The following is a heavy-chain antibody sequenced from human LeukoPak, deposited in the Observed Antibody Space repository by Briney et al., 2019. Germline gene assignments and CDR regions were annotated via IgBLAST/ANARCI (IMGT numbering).Heavy chain of an antibody. D-gene: IGHD6-13*01. CDR2: IKQDGSEK. J-gene: IGHJ4*02. Sequence: GSLRLSCVASGFTFSNYWMTWVRQAPGKGLEWVANIKQDGSEKYYVDSVKGRFTISRDNAMNALYLQMDSLRAEDMAVYYCARGRGDSSSWYFDYWGQGTLVTVSS. CDR1: GFTFSNYW. V-gene: IGHV3-7*01. CDR3: ARGRGDSSSWYFDY.